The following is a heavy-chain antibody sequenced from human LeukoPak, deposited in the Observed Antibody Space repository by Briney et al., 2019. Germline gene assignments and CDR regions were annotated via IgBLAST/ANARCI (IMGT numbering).Heavy chain of an antibody. CDR3: ASPQTYYYDSSGANAFDI. V-gene: IGHV1-69*05. CDR1: GGTFSSYA. CDR2: IIPIFGTA. J-gene: IGHJ3*02. D-gene: IGHD3-22*01. Sequence: GSSVTVSCKASGGTFSSYAISWVRQAPGQGLEWMGGIIPIFGTANYAQKFQGRVTITTDESTSTAYMELSSLRSEDTAVYYCASPQTYYYDSSGANAFDIWGQGTMVTVSS.